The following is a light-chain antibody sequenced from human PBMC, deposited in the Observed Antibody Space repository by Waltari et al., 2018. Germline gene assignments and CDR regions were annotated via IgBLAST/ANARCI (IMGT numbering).Light chain of an antibody. V-gene: IGKV1-9*01. CDR2: AAS. CDR3: QQLKSYPLT. CDR1: QGISSY. J-gene: IGKJ4*01. Sequence: DIQLTQSPSSLSASVGDRVTITCRASQGISSYLAWHQQKSGKAPKLLIYAASTLQSVVPSRFSGSGFGTEFTLTISSLQPEDFATYYCQQLKSYPLTFGGGTKVEIK.